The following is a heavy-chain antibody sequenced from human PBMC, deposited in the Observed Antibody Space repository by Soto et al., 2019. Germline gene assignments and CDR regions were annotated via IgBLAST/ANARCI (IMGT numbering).Heavy chain of an antibody. Sequence: QVQLQESGPELVKPSQTLPLRCTVSGDSIRRGGYYWNWIRQYPRKGLEWIGYIYHSGSTNYNPSLKSRVTISVDTSKNQLSLELTNVTAADTAVYYCVRDGAGASGLGWFGPWGQGILVTVSS. D-gene: IGHD3-10*01. CDR3: VRDGAGASGLGWFGP. CDR2: IYHSGST. V-gene: IGHV4-31*03. J-gene: IGHJ5*02. CDR1: GDSIRRGGYY.